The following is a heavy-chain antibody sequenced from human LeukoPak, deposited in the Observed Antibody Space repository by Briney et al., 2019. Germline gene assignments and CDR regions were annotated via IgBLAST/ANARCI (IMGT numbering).Heavy chain of an antibody. V-gene: IGHV1-18*01. CDR3: VRDERAVTAGGEYYFDC. CDR1: GYTFTNDG. J-gene: IGHJ4*02. CDR2: ISNYNGLT. Sequence: ASVKVSCKASGYTFTNDGVSWVRQAPGRGLEWVGWISNYNGLTHSAPRFQGGVTVTTDTFTSTAYMELRSLTSDDTAVYFCVRDERAVTAGGEYYFDCWGQGTLVTVSS. D-gene: IGHD2-21*01.